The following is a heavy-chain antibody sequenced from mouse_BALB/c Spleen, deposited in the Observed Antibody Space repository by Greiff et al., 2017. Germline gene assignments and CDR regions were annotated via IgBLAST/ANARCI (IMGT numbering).Heavy chain of an antibody. CDR3: TRDSVYYGSPYFDY. CDR1: GFTFSSYT. J-gene: IGHJ2*01. V-gene: IGHV5-6-4*01. D-gene: IGHD1-1*01. CDR2: ISSGGSYT. Sequence: EVNVVESGGGLVKPGGSLKLSCAASGFTFSSYTMSWVRQTPEKRLGWVATISSGGSYTYYPDSVKGRFTISRDNAKNTLYLQMSSLKSEDTAMYYCTRDSVYYGSPYFDYWGQGTTLTVSS.